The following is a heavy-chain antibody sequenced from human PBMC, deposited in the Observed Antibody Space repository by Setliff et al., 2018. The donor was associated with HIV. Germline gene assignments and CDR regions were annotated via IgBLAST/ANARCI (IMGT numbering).Heavy chain of an antibody. Sequence: SLKISCAASEFTFSAYAMAWVRRAPGKGLEWVSATTSNGRTTDYAESVRGRFTLSRDNSRNTLYLHMTSLRAEDTAIYYCAKAWGSGYPSFESALMFDVWGQGTLVTVSS. CDR2: TTSNGRTT. CDR1: EFTFSAYA. D-gene: IGHD3-3*01. CDR3: AKAWGSGYPSFESALMFDV. V-gene: IGHV3-23*01. J-gene: IGHJ4*02.